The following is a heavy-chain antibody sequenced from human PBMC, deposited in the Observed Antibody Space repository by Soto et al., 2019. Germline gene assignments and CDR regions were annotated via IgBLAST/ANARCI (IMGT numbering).Heavy chain of an antibody. CDR1: GGTFGNFT. CDR2: IIPLFQTA. V-gene: IGHV1-69*01. J-gene: IGHJ6*02. CDR3: ARWSHWNPLYYAGMDV. Sequence: QVQLVQSGAEVKKPGSSVKVSCKASGGTFGNFTISWVRQAPGQGLEWMGGIIPLFQTANYALKFQGRVKMIADESTTTAYMELNSLRSEDTAVYYCARWSHWNPLYYAGMDVWGQGTTVIVSS. D-gene: IGHD1-1*01.